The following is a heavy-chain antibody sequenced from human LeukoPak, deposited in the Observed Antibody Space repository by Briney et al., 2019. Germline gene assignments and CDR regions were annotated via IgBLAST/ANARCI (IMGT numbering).Heavy chain of an antibody. CDR2: ISYDGSNK. CDR1: GFTFSSYG. CDR3: AKGVAVDY. V-gene: IGHV3-30*18. J-gene: IGHJ4*02. D-gene: IGHD6-19*01. Sequence: GGSLRLSCAASGFTFSSYGMHWVRQAPGKGLEWVAVISYDGSNKYYADSVKGRFTISRDNSKNTLYLQMNSLRAEDTAVYYCAKGVAVDYWGQGTLVTVSS.